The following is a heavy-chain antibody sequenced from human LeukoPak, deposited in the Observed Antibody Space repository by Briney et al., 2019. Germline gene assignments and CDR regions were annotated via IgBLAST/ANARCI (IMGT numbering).Heavy chain of an antibody. CDR1: VYTFTSYY. CDR2: INPSGGST. J-gene: IGHJ3*02. CDR3: ARCFNSSDAFDI. D-gene: IGHD6-6*01. Sequence: ASVKVSCKASVYTFTSYYMHWVRQAPGQGLEWMGIINPSGGSTSYAQKVEGRVTMTRDTSTSTVYMELSSLRSEDTAVYYCARCFNSSDAFDIWGQGTMVTVSS. V-gene: IGHV1-46*01.